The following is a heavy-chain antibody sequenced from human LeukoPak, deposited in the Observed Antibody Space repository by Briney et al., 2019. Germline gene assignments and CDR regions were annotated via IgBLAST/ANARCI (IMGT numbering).Heavy chain of an antibody. Sequence: SETLSLTCTVSGGSISSYYWSWIRQPPGKGLEWIGYIYYSGSTNYNPSLKSRVTISVDTSKNQFSLKLRSVTAADTAVYYCARTRRSVATISYFDYWGQGTLVTVSS. CDR1: GGSISSYY. V-gene: IGHV4-59*13. J-gene: IGHJ4*02. D-gene: IGHD5-24*01. CDR2: IYYSGST. CDR3: ARTRRSVATISYFDY.